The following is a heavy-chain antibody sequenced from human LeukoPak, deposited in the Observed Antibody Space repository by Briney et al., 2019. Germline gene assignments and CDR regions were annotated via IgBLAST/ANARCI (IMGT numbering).Heavy chain of an antibody. CDR1: GFTDSSNY. CDR3: ASTYCSSTSCYPY. D-gene: IGHD2-2*01. CDR2: IYSGGST. V-gene: IGHV3-53*01. Sequence: GGSLRLSCEASGFTDSSNYMSWVRQAPGKGLEWVSVIYSGGSTYYADSVKGRFTISRDNSKNTLYLQMNSLRAEDTAVYYCASTYCSSTSCYPYWGQGTLVTVSS. J-gene: IGHJ4*02.